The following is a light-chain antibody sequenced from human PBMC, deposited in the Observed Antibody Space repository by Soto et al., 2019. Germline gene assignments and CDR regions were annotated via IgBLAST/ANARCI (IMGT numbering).Light chain of an antibody. J-gene: IGKJ4*01. Sequence: EIVLTQSPGTLSLSPGERATLSCRASQSVSSSYLAWYQQKPGQAPRLLIYDASSRATGIPDRFSGSGSGTDFTLTISRLEPEDFAVYYCQQYGSSPPTVGGGTKVEIK. CDR2: DAS. CDR3: QQYGSSPPT. V-gene: IGKV3-20*01. CDR1: QSVSSSY.